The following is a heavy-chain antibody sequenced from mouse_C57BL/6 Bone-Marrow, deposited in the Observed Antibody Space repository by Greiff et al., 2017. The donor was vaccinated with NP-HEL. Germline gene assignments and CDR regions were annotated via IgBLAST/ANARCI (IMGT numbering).Heavy chain of an antibody. CDR2: INYDGSST. Sequence: DVKLVESEGGLVQPGSSMKLSCTASGFTFSDYYMAWVRQVPEKGLEWVANINYDGSSTYYLDSLKSRFIISRDNAKNILYLQMSSLKSEDTATYYGAREGGYYEGYYAMDYWGQGTSVTVSS. V-gene: IGHV5-16*01. CDR3: AREGGYYEGYYAMDY. D-gene: IGHD2-3*01. J-gene: IGHJ4*01. CDR1: GFTFSDYY.